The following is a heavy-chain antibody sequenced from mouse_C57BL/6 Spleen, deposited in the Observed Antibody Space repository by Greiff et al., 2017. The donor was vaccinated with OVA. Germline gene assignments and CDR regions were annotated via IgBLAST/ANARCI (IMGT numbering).Heavy chain of an antibody. CDR3: ARDNPNWYFDY. Sequence: EVKLVESGGGLVKPGGSLKLSCAASGFTFSSYAMSWVRQTQEKRLEWVATISDGGSYTYYPDNVTGRFTISRDNAKNNLYLQMSHLKSEDTAMYYCARDNPNWYFDYWGQGTTLTVSS. J-gene: IGHJ2*01. CDR2: ISDGGSYT. D-gene: IGHD4-1*01. CDR1: GFTFSSYA. V-gene: IGHV5-4*01.